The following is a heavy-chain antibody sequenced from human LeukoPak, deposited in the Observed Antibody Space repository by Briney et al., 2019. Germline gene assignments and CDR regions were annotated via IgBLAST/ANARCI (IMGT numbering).Heavy chain of an antibody. CDR1: GFTFSGSA. J-gene: IGHJ6*02. D-gene: IGHD6-13*01. V-gene: IGHV3-73*01. CDR2: IRSKANTYAT. Sequence: PGGSLKLSCAASGFTFSGSAMHWVRQASGKGLEWVGRIRSKANTYATAYAASVKGRFSISRDDSKNTAYLQLNSLKTEDTAVYYCSAAVGTEFYDYGMDVWGQGTTVTVSS. CDR3: SAAVGTEFYDYGMDV.